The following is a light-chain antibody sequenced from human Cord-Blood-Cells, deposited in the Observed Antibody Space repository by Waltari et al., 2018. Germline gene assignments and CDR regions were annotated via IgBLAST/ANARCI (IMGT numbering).Light chain of an antibody. CDR3: SSYTSSSTFVV. V-gene: IGLV2-14*01. CDR1: SSDVGGYNY. J-gene: IGLJ2*01. Sequence: QSALTQPASVSGSPGQSITISCTGTSSDVGGYNYVSWYQQHPGKAPKLMIYDVSKRPQGFSNRFSGSKSGTTASLPISGLQAEDEADYYCSSYTSSSTFVVFGGGTKLTVL. CDR2: DVS.